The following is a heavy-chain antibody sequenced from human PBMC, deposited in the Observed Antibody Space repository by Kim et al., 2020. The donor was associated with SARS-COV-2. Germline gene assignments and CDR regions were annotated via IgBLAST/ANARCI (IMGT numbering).Heavy chain of an antibody. CDR3: ARHATLAYCGGDCYLYYFDY. CDR2: IDPSDSYT. CDR1: GYSFTSYW. Sequence: GESLKISCKGSGYSFTSYWISWVRQMPGKGLEWMGRIDPSDSYTNYSPSFQGHVTISADKSISTAYLQWSSLKASDTAMYYCARHATLAYCGGDCYLYYFDYWGQGTLVTVSS. D-gene: IGHD2-21*02. J-gene: IGHJ4*02. V-gene: IGHV5-10-1*01.